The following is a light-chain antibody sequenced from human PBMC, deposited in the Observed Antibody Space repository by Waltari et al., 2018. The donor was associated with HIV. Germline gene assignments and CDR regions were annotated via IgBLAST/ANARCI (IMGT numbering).Light chain of an antibody. CDR2: NAN. CDR1: DIDIGIYAY. V-gene: IGLV2-14*01. Sequence: QSALTQPASVSGSPGQSVTISCIGSDIDIGIYAYISWYHHPPNSAPRLVVFNANRRPSGSPFRFAGSKSGNTASLTISGLQADDEGVYYCSSYVTGGSLLFGGGTQVTVL. CDR3: SSYVTGGSLL. J-gene: IGLJ3*02.